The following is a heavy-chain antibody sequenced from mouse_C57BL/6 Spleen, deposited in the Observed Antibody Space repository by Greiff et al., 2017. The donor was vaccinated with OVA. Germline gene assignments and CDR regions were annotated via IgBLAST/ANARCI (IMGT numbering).Heavy chain of an antibody. CDR3: ARLRDYYGSSPFDD. D-gene: IGHD1-1*01. J-gene: IGHJ2*01. Sequence: EVQLQQSGPELVKPGASVKIPCKASGYTFTDYNMDWVKQSHGKSLEWIGDINPNNGGTIYNQKFKGKATLTVDKSSSTAYMELRSLTSEDTAVYYCARLRDYYGSSPFDDWGQGTTLTVSS. CDR1: GYTFTDYN. CDR2: INPNNGGT. V-gene: IGHV1-18*01.